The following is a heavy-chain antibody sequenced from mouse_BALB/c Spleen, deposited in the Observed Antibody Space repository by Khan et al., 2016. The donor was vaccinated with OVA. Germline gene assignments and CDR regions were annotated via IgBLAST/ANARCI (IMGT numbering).Heavy chain of an antibody. V-gene: IGHV5-6*01. CDR1: GFTFSTYG. J-gene: IGHJ3*01. Sequence: EVELVESGGDLVKPGGSLKLSCAASGFTFSTYGMSWVRQTPDKRLEWVTTVSTGGGYTYYPDSVKGRFTISRDHAKNTLYLQLSSLKSEDTAMFYGARLAYYYDSEGFAYWGQGTLVTVSA. CDR3: ARLAYYYDSEGFAY. D-gene: IGHD1-1*01. CDR2: VSTGGGYT.